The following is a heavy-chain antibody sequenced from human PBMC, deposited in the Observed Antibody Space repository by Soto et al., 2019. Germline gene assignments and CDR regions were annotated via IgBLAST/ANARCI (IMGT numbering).Heavy chain of an antibody. V-gene: IGHV3-15*01. CDR2: IKSKTDGGTT. CDR1: GFTFSNAW. J-gene: IGHJ1*01. CDR3: TTPRVGYCSGGSCSPTASQH. D-gene: IGHD2-15*01. Sequence: GGSLRLSCAASGFTFSNAWMSWVRQAPGKGLEWVGRIKSKTDGGTTDYAAPVKGRFTISRDDSKNTLYLQMNSLKTEDTAVYYCTTPRVGYCSGGSCSPTASQHWGQGTLVTVSS.